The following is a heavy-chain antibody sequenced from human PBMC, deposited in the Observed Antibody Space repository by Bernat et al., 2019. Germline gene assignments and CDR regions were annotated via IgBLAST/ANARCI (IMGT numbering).Heavy chain of an antibody. Sequence: EVQLFESGGGLVQPGGSLRLSCAASGFTFSSYAMSWVRQAPGKGLECVSAISGSGGSTYYADTGKGRFTISRDNAKNTLYMQMNSLRAEDTAVYYCAKDRVYCSGGSCKSYWYFDLWGRGTLVTVSS. CDR2: ISGSGGST. V-gene: IGHV3-23*01. J-gene: IGHJ2*01. CDR3: AKDRVYCSGGSCKSYWYFDL. CDR1: GFTFSSYA. D-gene: IGHD2-15*01.